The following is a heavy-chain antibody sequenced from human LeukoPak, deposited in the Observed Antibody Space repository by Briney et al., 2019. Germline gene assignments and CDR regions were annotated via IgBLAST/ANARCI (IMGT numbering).Heavy chain of an antibody. Sequence: ASAKVSCKASGYTFTSYGISWVRQAPGQGLEWMGWISAYNGNTNYAQKLQGRVTMTTDTSTSTAYMELRSLRSDDTAVYYCAREGASSSWYYFDYWGQGTLVTVSS. CDR1: GYTFTSYG. CDR3: AREGASSSWYYFDY. CDR2: ISAYNGNT. D-gene: IGHD6-13*01. J-gene: IGHJ4*02. V-gene: IGHV1-18*01.